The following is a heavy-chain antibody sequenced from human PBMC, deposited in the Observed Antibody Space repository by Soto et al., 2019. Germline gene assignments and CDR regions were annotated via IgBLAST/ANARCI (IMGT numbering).Heavy chain of an antibody. CDR1: GGSFSGYY. J-gene: IGHJ4*02. CDR3: ARGRVSSRWCFYFDY. V-gene: IGHV4-34*01. Sequence: SETLSLTCAVYGGSFSGYYWSWIRQPPGKGLEWIGEINHSGSTNYNPSLKSRVTISVDTSKNQCSLKLSSVTAADTAVYYCARGRVSSRWCFYFDYWGQVTLVTVSS. D-gene: IGHD6-13*01. CDR2: INHSGST.